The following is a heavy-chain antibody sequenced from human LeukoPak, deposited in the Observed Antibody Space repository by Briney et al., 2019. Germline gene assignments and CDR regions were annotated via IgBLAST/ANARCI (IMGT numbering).Heavy chain of an antibody. D-gene: IGHD2-2*01. CDR1: GGSISSGGYY. Sequence: SQTPSLTCTVSGGSISSGGYYWSWIRQHPGKGLEWIGYIYYSGSTYYNPSLKSRVTISVDTSKNQFSLKLTSVTAADTAVYYCARGTRDIVVVPAVKKTYWYFDLGGRGTLFTVSS. CDR2: IYYSGST. CDR3: ARGTRDIVVVPAVKKTYWYFDL. V-gene: IGHV4-31*03. J-gene: IGHJ2*01.